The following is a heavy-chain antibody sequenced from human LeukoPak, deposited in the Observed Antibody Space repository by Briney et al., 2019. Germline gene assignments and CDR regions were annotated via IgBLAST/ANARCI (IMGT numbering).Heavy chain of an antibody. J-gene: IGHJ4*02. CDR2: INPNSGGT. Sequence: GASVKVSRKASGYTFTGYYMHWVRQAPGQGLEWMGWINPNSGGTNYAQKFQGRVTMTRDTSISTAYMELSRLRSDDTAVYYCARSRCSSTSCYRFDYWGQGTLVTVSS. V-gene: IGHV1-2*02. CDR3: ARSRCSSTSCYRFDY. D-gene: IGHD2-2*01. CDR1: GYTFTGYY.